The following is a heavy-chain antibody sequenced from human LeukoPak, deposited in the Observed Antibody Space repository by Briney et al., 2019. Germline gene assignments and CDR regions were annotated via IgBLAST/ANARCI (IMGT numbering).Heavy chain of an antibody. V-gene: IGHV1-69*13. D-gene: IGHD5-18*01. CDR1: GFNFSNHG. CDR2: IIPILGTA. Sequence: SVKVSCKTSGFNFSNHGFTWVRQAPGQGLEWMGGIIPILGTANYAQKFQGRVTITADESTSTAYMELSSLRSEDTAVYYCARALGYSYGDGYFDYWGQGTLVTVSS. J-gene: IGHJ4*02. CDR3: ARALGYSYGDGYFDY.